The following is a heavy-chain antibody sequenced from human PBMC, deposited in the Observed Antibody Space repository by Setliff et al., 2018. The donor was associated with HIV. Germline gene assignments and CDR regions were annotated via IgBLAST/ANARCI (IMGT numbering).Heavy chain of an antibody. CDR3: ARVDTILQFFDY. D-gene: IGHD5-18*01. J-gene: IGHJ4*02. CDR2: IYLGGST. V-gene: IGHV4-4*02. Sequence: SETLSLTCAVSGGSISSSTWWSWVRQPPGKGLEWIGEIYLGGSTNYNPSLKSRVTMSVDKSKNQFSLKLTSVTAADTAVYYCARVDTILQFFDYWGQGIAVTVSS. CDR1: GGSISSSTW.